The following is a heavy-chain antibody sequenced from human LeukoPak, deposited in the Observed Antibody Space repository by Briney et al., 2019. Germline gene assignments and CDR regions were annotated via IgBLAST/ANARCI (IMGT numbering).Heavy chain of an antibody. V-gene: IGHV1-46*01. CDR1: GYTFTSYY. D-gene: IGHD3-22*01. CDR3: ARDVKGSITMIRPKYYFDY. CDR2: INPSGGST. J-gene: IGHJ4*02. Sequence: ASVKVSCKASGYTFTSYYMHWVRQAPGQGLEWMGLINPSGGSTSYAQKFQGRVTMTRDTSTSTVYMELSSLRSEDTAVYYCARDVKGSITMIRPKYYFDYWGQGTLVTVSS.